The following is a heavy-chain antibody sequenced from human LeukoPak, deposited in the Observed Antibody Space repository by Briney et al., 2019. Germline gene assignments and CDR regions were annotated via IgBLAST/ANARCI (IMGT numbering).Heavy chain of an antibody. D-gene: IGHD6-6*01. J-gene: IGHJ4*02. CDR2: IYNSGST. Sequence: KASETLSLTCTVSGGSISSYYWNWIRQPAGKGLEWMGRIYNSGSTNYNPSLKSRVTISTDMSKNQFSLKLTSVTAADTAVYYCARGTYSSSSFYGYWGQGTLVTVSS. V-gene: IGHV4-4*07. CDR3: ARGTYSSSSFYGY. CDR1: GGSISSYY.